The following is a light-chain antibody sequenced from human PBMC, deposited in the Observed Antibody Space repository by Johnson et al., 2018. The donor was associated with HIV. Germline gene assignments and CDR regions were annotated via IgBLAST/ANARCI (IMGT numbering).Light chain of an antibody. CDR2: YNN. Sequence: QSVLTQPPSVSAAAGQKVTISCSGSSSNIGNNYVAWYQQVPGTAPKLLIYYNNRRPSGVPDRFSGSQSGTSATLGITGLQPGDDADYFCGTWDNSLRTAFFGTGTKVTVL. CDR1: SSNIGNNY. J-gene: IGLJ1*01. CDR3: GTWDNSLRTAF. V-gene: IGLV1-51*01.